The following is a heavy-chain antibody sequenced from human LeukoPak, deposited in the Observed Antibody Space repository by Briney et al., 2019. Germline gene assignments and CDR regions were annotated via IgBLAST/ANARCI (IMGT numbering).Heavy chain of an antibody. CDR1: GYTFTSYG. Sequence: ASVKVSCKASGYTFTSYGISWVRQAPGQGLEWMGWISAYSGNTNYAQKLQGRVTMTTDTSTSTAYMELRSLRSDDTAVYYCATRRNVLLWFGEAEYYFDYWGQGTLVTVSS. D-gene: IGHD3-10*01. CDR2: ISAYSGNT. J-gene: IGHJ4*02. CDR3: ATRRNVLLWFGEAEYYFDY. V-gene: IGHV1-18*01.